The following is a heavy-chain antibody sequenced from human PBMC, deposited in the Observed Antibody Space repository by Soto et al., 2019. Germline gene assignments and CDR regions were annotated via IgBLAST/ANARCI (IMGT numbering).Heavy chain of an antibody. J-gene: IGHJ4*01. CDR2: LSSDGSNK. CDR1: GFTFNNYA. V-gene: IGHV3-30*15. Sequence: QVQLVESGGGVVQPGRSLRLSCAASGFTFNNYALHWVRQAPGKGLEWVAVLSSDGSNKYYADSVKGRFTISRDTSKNTLLLHKSSLRAEHTAVFYCARESPYYVDYGSQGTLLTVSS. CDR3: ARESPYYVDY.